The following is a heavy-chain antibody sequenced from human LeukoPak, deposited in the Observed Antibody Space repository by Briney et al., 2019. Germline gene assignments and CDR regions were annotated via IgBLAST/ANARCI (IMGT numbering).Heavy chain of an antibody. CDR3: ARAIATYFDAFDI. CDR2: INHSGST. J-gene: IGHJ3*02. D-gene: IGHD2-21*01. V-gene: IGHV4-34*01. Sequence: SETLSLTCAVYGGSFSGYYWSWIRQPPGKGLEWIGEINHSGSTNYNPSLKSRVTISLDTSKSQFTLRLRSVTAADTAVYYCARAIATYFDAFDIWGQGTMVTVSS. CDR1: GGSFSGYY.